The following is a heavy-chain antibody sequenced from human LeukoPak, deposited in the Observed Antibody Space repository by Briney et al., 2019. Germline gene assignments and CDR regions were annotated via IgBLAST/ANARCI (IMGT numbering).Heavy chain of an antibody. Sequence: ASVKVSCKASGYTFTRYYMHWVRQAPGQGLEWMGWISVYNGNTNYAQKLQGRVTMTTDTSTSTAYMELRSLRSDDTAVYYCARMYYDSSGYYSYFDYWGQGTLVTVSS. V-gene: IGHV1-18*04. CDR2: ISVYNGNT. CDR3: ARMYYDSSGYYSYFDY. J-gene: IGHJ4*02. CDR1: GYTFTRYY. D-gene: IGHD3-22*01.